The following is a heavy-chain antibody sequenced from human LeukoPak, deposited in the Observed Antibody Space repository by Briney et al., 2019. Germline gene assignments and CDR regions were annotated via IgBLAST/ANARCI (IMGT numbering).Heavy chain of an antibody. D-gene: IGHD3-22*01. CDR1: GFTFSSYA. Sequence: GGSLRLSCAASGFTFSSYAMSWVRQAPGKGLEWVSAISGSGGSTYYADSVEGRFTISRDNSKNTLYLQMNSLRAEDTAVYYCAKDLDSSGYYFDYWGQGTLVTVSS. V-gene: IGHV3-23*01. CDR2: ISGSGGST. J-gene: IGHJ4*02. CDR3: AKDLDSSGYYFDY.